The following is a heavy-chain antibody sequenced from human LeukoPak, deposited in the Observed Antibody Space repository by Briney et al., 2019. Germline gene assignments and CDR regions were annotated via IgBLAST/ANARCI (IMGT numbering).Heavy chain of an antibody. CDR3: AKGNWRYFDY. J-gene: IGHJ4*02. D-gene: IGHD1-1*01. V-gene: IGHV3-23*01. CDR2: ISGSGGST. CDR1: GFTFSTYV. Sequence: GGSLRLSCAASGFTFSTYVMSWVRQAPGKGLEWVSAISGSGGSTYYADSVKGRVTISRDNSKNTLYLQMNSLGADDTAVYYCAKGNWRYFDYWGQGTLVTVSS.